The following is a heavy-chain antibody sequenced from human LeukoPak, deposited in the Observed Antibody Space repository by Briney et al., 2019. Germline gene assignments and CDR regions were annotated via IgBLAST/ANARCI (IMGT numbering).Heavy chain of an antibody. V-gene: IGHV1-18*01. CDR1: GYIFSSYG. J-gene: IGHJ4*02. CDR3: ASNYYDSSGYSLY. Sequence: ASVKVSCKASGYIFSSYGITWVRQAPGQGLEWMGWISGYNGNTKYAQKFQGRVTITADKSTSTAYMELSSLRSEDTAVYYCASNYYDSSGYSLYWGQGTLVTVSS. D-gene: IGHD3-22*01. CDR2: ISGYNGNT.